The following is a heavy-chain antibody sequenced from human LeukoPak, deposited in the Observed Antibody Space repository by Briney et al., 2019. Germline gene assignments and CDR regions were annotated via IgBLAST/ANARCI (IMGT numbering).Heavy chain of an antibody. CDR1: GGSISSYY. Sequence: SETLSLTCTVSGGSISSYYWSWIRQPPGKGLEWIGYIYYSGSTNYNPSLKSRVTISVDTSKNQFSLKLSSVTAADTAVYYCARVVVVAATGRDNYYYGMDVWGQGTTVTVSS. J-gene: IGHJ6*02. CDR2: IYYSGST. V-gene: IGHV4-59*01. CDR3: ARVVVVAATGRDNYYYGMDV. D-gene: IGHD2-15*01.